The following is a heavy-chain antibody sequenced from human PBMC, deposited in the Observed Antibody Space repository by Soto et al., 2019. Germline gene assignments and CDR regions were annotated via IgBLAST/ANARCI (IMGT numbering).Heavy chain of an antibody. J-gene: IGHJ5*02. V-gene: IGHV1-18*04. Sequence: QVPLVQSGAEVKKPGASVKVSCKASGYTFTSYGISWVRQAPGPGLEWMGWISAYNGNTNYAQKLQGRVTMTTDTSTSTAYMELRSLRSDDTAVYYCARVRTIAAAGTTLYNWFDPWGQGTLVTVSS. CDR2: ISAYNGNT. D-gene: IGHD6-13*01. CDR3: ARVRTIAAAGTTLYNWFDP. CDR1: GYTFTSYG.